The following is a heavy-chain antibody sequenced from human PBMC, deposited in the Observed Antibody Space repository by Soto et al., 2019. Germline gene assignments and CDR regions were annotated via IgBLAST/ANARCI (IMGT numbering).Heavy chain of an antibody. CDR2: INAGNGNT. Sequence: GASVKVSCKASGYTFTTYAIHWVRQAPGQRLEWMGWINAGNGNTKYSQNFQGRVTITRDTSASTAYMELSSLGSEDTAVYYCARGGVALVTTKMLYWGQGTLVTVSS. CDR1: GYTFTTYA. CDR3: ARGGVALVTTKMLY. J-gene: IGHJ4*02. D-gene: IGHD4-17*01. V-gene: IGHV1-3*01.